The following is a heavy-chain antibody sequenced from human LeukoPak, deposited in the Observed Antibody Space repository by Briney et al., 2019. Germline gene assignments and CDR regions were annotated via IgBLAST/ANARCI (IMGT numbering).Heavy chain of an antibody. CDR3: ARDSLGDFWSGAKYYYYYYMDV. V-gene: IGHV3-48*03. CDR1: GFTFSSYE. Sequence: GGSLRLSCAASGFTFSSYEMNWVRQAPGKGLEWVSYISSSGSTIYYADSVKGRFTISRDNAKNSLYLQMNSLRAEDTAVYYCARDSLGDFWSGAKYYYYYYMDVWGKGTTVTVSS. D-gene: IGHD3-3*01. J-gene: IGHJ6*03. CDR2: ISSSGSTI.